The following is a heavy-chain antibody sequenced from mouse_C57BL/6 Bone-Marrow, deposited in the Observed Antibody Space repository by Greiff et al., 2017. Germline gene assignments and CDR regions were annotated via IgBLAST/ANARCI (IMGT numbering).Heavy chain of an antibody. CDR3: ARDVGDY. CDR2: IDPNSGGT. V-gene: IGHV1-72*01. Sequence: VQLQQPGADLFPPLASSPLSFNASCYTFTSYWMHWVKQRPGRGLEWIGRIDPNSGGTKYNEKFKSKATLTVDKPSSTAYMQLSSLTSEDSAVYYCARDVGDYWGQGTSVTVSS. CDR1: CYTFTSYW. J-gene: IGHJ4*01.